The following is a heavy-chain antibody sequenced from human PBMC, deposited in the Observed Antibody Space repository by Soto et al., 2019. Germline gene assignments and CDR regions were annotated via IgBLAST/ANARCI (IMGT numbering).Heavy chain of an antibody. V-gene: IGHV3-9*01. CDR2: ITWNSGNL. CDR1: GFNFDDYA. Sequence: GGSLRLSCAASGFNFDDYAIHFFRQSPFKGLEWVAGITWNSGNLAYADSVKGRFTISRDNAKDSLYLQMNSLTPEDTAFYYCAKDHLGGAMAVPFFDPWGQGALVTVSS. J-gene: IGHJ5*02. CDR3: AKDHLGGAMAVPFFDP. D-gene: IGHD3-16*01.